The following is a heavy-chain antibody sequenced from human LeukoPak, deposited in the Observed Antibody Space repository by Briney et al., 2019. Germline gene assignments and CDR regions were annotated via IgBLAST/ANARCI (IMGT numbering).Heavy chain of an antibody. J-gene: IGHJ4*01. CDR2: IEHAGRS. D-gene: IGHD3-9*01. CDR3: AREAVRATGSPYFFDS. CDR1: GESLSDYY. V-gene: IGHV4-34*01. Sequence: SETLSLTCAVYGESLSDYYWCWIRHTPGKGLEWIGEIEHAGRSNYSPSLKRRVVMSVDTSKNQFSLKVNSVTAAETGVYYCAREAVRATGSPYFFDSWGHGTLVTVSS.